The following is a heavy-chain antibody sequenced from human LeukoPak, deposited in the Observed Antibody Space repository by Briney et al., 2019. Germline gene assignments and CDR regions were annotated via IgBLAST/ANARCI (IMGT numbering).Heavy chain of an antibody. D-gene: IGHD3-10*01. Sequence: GGSLRLSCAASGFTVSSNYMSLVRQAPGKGLEWVSVIYSGGSTYYADSVKGRFTISRDNSKNTLYLQMNSLRAEDTAVYYCAMRYYYGSGSYLDYWGQGTLVTVSS. V-gene: IGHV3-66*02. CDR2: IYSGGST. CDR1: GFTVSSNY. J-gene: IGHJ4*02. CDR3: AMRYYYGSGSYLDY.